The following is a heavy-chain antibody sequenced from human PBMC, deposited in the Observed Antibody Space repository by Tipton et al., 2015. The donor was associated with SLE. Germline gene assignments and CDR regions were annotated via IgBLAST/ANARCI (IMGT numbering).Heavy chain of an antibody. Sequence: TLSLTCAVFGGSFSDYYWSWIRQTPDKGLEWIGEVTHSGNTNFNPSLKSRVTMSVDTSKNHFSLKLSSVSAADTAVYYCATLRGSGSHFPRYMDVWGKGTTVTVSS. CDR1: GGSFSDYY. J-gene: IGHJ6*03. CDR3: ATLRGSGSHFPRYMDV. V-gene: IGHV4-34*01. D-gene: IGHD3-10*01. CDR2: VTHSGNT.